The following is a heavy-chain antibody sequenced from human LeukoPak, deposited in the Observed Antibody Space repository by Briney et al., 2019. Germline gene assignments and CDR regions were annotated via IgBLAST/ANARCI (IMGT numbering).Heavy chain of an antibody. V-gene: IGHV3-53*04. CDR2: IYSGGST. CDR3: ARDSNLGYYYGMDV. Sequence: PGGSLRLSCAASGFTVSSNYMSWVRQAPGKGLEWVSVIYSGGSTYYADSVKGRFTISRHNCKNTLYLQMNSLRAEDTAVYYCARDSNLGYYYGMDVWGQGTTVTVSS. CDR1: GFTVSSNY. J-gene: IGHJ6*02.